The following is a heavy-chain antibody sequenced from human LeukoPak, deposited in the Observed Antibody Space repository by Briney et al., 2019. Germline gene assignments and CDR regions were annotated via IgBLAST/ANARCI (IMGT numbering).Heavy chain of an antibody. J-gene: IGHJ3*02. V-gene: IGHV4-38-2*01. CDR1: GYSISSGYY. CDR2: IYHSGST. CDR3: ARPRGSYYGDAFDI. Sequence: SETLSLTCAVSGYSISSGYYWGWIRQPSGKGLEWIGSIYHSGSTYYNPSLKSRVTISVDTSKNQFSLKLSSVTAADTAVYYCARPRGSYYGDAFDIWGQGTMVTVSS. D-gene: IGHD1-26*01.